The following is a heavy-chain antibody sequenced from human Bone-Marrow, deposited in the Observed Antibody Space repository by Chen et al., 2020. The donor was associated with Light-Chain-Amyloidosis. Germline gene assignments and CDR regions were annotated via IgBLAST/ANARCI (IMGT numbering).Heavy chain of an antibody. CDR2: IYTTGST. D-gene: IGHD3-16*02. CDR1: DGSITSGVYY. Sequence: QVQLQESGPRLLKPSQTLTLTCTVSDGSITSGVYYWNWIRQPAGKGLEWIGHIYTTGSTKYNPSLRSRLTISIDTSKSQFSLRLASVTAADTAIYYCTRDAITSGGVVVPDSWGQGTLVTVSS. CDR3: TRDAITSGGVVVPDS. J-gene: IGHJ4*02. V-gene: IGHV4-61*02.